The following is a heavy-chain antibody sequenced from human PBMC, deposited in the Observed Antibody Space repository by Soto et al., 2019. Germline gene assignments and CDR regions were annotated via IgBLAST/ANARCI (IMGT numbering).Heavy chain of an antibody. D-gene: IGHD5-12*01. CDR3: ARESGGATATLDYYYFYMDV. V-gene: IGHV1-2*04. CDR2: INPNGGVT. J-gene: IGHJ6*03. CDR1: GDSFNDYY. Sequence: QVQLVQSGAEVRKPGASVTVSCRSSGDSFNDYYIHWVRQAPGQGFEWMGWINPNGGVTKYAQKFQGWVSMTRDTSIRTGYMQLSRLGSDDTAVYYCARESGGATATLDYYYFYMDVWGTGTTVTVSS.